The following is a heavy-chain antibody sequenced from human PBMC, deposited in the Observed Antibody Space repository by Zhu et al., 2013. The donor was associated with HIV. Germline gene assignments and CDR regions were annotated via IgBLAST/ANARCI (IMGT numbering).Heavy chain of an antibody. Sequence: QVQLVQSGAEVKKPGASVKVSCKASGYTFTGYYIHWVRQAPGQGLEWMGWIKPNSGDTNYAQKFQGRVTMTRDTSISTAYMELSSLRSEDTAVYYCAMERVIVGATVYWGQGTLVTVSS. J-gene: IGHJ4*02. CDR2: IKPNSGDT. CDR1: GYTFTGYY. V-gene: IGHV1-2*02. D-gene: IGHD1-26*01. CDR3: AMERVIVGATVY.